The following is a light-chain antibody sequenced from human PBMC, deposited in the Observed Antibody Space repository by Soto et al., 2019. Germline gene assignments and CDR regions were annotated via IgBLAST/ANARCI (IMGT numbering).Light chain of an antibody. V-gene: IGKV3-20*01. CDR1: QSLTGGY. CDR2: SAS. CDR3: QQNGSLPIT. Sequence: IVLTQSPGTLSLSTGERATLSCRASQSLTGGYLAWFQQKPGQTPRLLIYSASNRATGIPDRFSGSGSGTDFTLTISRLVPEDFVVYYCQQNGSLPITFGQVTRLEIK. J-gene: IGKJ5*01.